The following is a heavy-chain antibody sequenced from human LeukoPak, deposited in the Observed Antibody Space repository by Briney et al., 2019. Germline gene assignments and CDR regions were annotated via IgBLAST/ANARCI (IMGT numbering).Heavy chain of an antibody. Sequence: GGSLRLSCAASGFTFSSYAMSWVRQAPGEGLEWVSAISGSGGSTYYADSVKGRFTISRDNSKNTLYLQMNSLRAEDTAVYYCAKDNWGGPYFDYWGQGTLVTVSS. CDR3: AKDNWGGPYFDY. CDR1: GFTFSSYA. CDR2: ISGSGGST. V-gene: IGHV3-23*01. J-gene: IGHJ4*02. D-gene: IGHD7-27*01.